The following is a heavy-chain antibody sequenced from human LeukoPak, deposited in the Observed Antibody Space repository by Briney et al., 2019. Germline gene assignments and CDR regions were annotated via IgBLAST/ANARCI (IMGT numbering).Heavy chain of an antibody. V-gene: IGHV4-39*01. CDR3: ARRGLGFSTFYEGGWFDP. D-gene: IGHD2/OR15-2a*01. CDR2: FYYSGGT. Sequence: PSETLSLTCTVSGASIISCSYSWGRIPQTPGKGLEWIVSFYYSGGTYYNPSLKSRVSISVDRPKNRFPLRLSSVTAADTAVYYCARRGLGFSTFYEGGWFDPLGQGTLVTVSS. J-gene: IGHJ5*02. CDR1: GASIISCSYS.